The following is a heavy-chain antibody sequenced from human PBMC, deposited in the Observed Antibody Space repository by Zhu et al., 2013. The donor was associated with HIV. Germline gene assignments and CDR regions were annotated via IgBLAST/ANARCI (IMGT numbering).Heavy chain of an antibody. V-gene: IGHV1-8*01. CDR2: MNPNSGNT. J-gene: IGHJ4*02. Sequence: QVQLVQPGAEVKKPGASVKVSCKASGYTFTSYDINWVRQATGQGLEWMGWMNPNSGNTGYAQKFQGRVTMTRNTSISTAYMELSSLRSEDTAVYYCARGRVYYDFWSGPISEFDYWGQGTLVTVSS. CDR1: GYTFTSYD. D-gene: IGHD3-3*01. CDR3: ARGRVYYDFWSGPISEFDY.